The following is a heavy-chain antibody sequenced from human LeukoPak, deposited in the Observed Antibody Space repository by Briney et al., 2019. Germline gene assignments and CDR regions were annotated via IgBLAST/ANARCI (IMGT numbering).Heavy chain of an antibody. D-gene: IGHD3-10*01. Sequence: GGSLRLSCAASGFTFSKYGMHWVRQAPGKGLEWLTFIQYDGNNKYYSDSVKGRFTISRDNSKNTLFLQMNSLRAEDTAVYYCAKDKSMVRELDYWGQGTLVTVSS. J-gene: IGHJ4*02. V-gene: IGHV3-30*02. CDR3: AKDKSMVRELDY. CDR1: GFTFSKYG. CDR2: IQYDGNNK.